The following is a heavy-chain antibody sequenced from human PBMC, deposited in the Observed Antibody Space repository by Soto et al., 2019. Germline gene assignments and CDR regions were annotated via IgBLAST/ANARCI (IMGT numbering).Heavy chain of an antibody. D-gene: IGHD3-9*01. J-gene: IGHJ4*02. CDR3: ARVGEYDILTGYYTPFAY. CDR1: GYTFTSYG. V-gene: IGHV1-18*01. CDR2: ISAYNGNT. Sequence: ASVKVSCKASGYTFTSYGISWARQAPGQGLEWMGWISAYNGNTNYAQKLQGRVTMTTDTSTSTAYMELRSLRSDDTAVYYCARVGEYDILTGYYTPFAYWGQGTLVTVSS.